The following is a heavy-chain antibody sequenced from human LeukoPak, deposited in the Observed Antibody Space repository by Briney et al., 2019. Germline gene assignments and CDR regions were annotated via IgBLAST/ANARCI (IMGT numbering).Heavy chain of an antibody. CDR3: ARHYYDSSDSYSFDY. CDR1: GGSISSYY. CDR2: IYYSGST. J-gene: IGHJ4*02. Sequence: SETLSLTCTVSGGSISSYYWSWIRQPPGTGQERIGYIYYSGSTNYNPSLKSRVTISVDTSKNQFSLTLSSVTAADTAVYYCARHYYDSSDSYSFDYWGQGTLVTVSP. V-gene: IGHV4-59*08. D-gene: IGHD3-22*01.